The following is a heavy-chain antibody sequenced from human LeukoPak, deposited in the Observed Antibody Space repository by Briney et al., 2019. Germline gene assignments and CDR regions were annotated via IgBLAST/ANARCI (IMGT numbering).Heavy chain of an antibody. Sequence: GGSLRLSCAASGFTFGSYEMIWVRQAPGKGLEWASYISSSGFTRYYADSVKGRFTISRDNAKNSLYLQMNSLRAEDTAVYYCATKTSYYYETSGPGDYWGQGTLVTVSS. CDR1: GFTFGSYE. V-gene: IGHV3-48*03. J-gene: IGHJ4*02. CDR2: ISSSGFTR. D-gene: IGHD3-22*01. CDR3: ATKTSYYYETSGPGDY.